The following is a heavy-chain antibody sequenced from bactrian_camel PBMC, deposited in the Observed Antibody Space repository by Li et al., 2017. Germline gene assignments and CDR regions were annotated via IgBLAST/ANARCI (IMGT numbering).Heavy chain of an antibody. Sequence: HVQLVESGGGTVQPGGSLKLSCVASGFDFSAWWMYWVRQVRGQGFEWVSTISGLGGTTYYTAPVTGRFTLSRDNAKNTVYLQMKSLKSEDTGLCYCIRQISGLVSFGDWGQGTQVTVS. CDR2: ISGLGGTT. J-gene: IGHJ4*01. CDR3: IRQISGLVSFGD. CDR1: GFDFSAWW. V-gene: IGHV3S1*01. D-gene: IGHD7*01.